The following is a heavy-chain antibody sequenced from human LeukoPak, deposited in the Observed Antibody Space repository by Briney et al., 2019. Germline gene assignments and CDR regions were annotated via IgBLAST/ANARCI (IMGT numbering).Heavy chain of an antibody. CDR3: ERQKVGSTIDY. D-gene: IGHD1-26*01. CDR2: ISSSGSTI. J-gene: IGHJ4*02. V-gene: IGHV3-48*03. CDR1: GFTFSSYE. Sequence: GGSLRLSCAASGFTFSSYEMNWVRQAPGKGLEWVSYISSSGSTIYYADSVKGRFTISRDNAKNSLYLQMNSLRAEDTAVYYCERQKVGSTIDYWGQGTRVTVSS.